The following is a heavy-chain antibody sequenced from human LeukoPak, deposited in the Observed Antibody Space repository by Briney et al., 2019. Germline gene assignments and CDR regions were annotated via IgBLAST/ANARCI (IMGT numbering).Heavy chain of an antibody. CDR1: GDSVSSNSAA. CDR2: TYYRSKWYN. CDR3: ARDSVVVTAIPHGAFDI. D-gene: IGHD2-21*02. J-gene: IGHJ3*02. Sequence: PSQTLSLTCAISGDSVSSNSAAWNWIRQSPSRGLEWLGRTYYRSKWYNDYAVSVKSRITINPDTSKNQFSLQLNSVTPEDTAVYYCARDSVVVTAIPHGAFDIWGQGTMVTVSS. V-gene: IGHV6-1*01.